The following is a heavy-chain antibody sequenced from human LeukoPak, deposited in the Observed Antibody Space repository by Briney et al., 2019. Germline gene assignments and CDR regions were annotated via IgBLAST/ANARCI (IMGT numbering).Heavy chain of an antibody. CDR3: ARRDYYDSSGYDY. Sequence: GGSLRLSCAASGFTFSSHWMHWVRQAPGKGLVWVSRINSDGSSTNYADSVKGRFTISRDNAKNTLYLQINSLRAEDTAVYYCARRDYYDSSGYDYWGQGTLVTVSS. J-gene: IGHJ4*02. CDR1: GFTFSSHW. CDR2: INSDGSST. D-gene: IGHD3-22*01. V-gene: IGHV3-74*01.